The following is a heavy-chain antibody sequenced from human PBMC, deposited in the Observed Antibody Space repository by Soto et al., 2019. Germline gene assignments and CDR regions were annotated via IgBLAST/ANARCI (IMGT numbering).Heavy chain of an antibody. Sequence: EVQLLESGGGLVQPGGSLRLSCAASGFTFSSYAIIWVRQAPGKGLEWVSTISGGGDGSYYADSGKGRFTISRDNSKNTVSLQSNGLRAEATAVYYCARPAPGSLATYCSAGGCLYAAALWGQGTMGSSSS. V-gene: IGHV3-23*01. CDR1: GFTFSSYA. CDR2: ISGGGDGS. D-gene: IGHD2-15*01. CDR3: ARPAPGSLATYCSAGGCLYAAAL. J-gene: IGHJ3*01.